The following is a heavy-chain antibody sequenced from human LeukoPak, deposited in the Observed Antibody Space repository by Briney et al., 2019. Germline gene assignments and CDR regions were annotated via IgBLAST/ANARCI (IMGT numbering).Heavy chain of an antibody. V-gene: IGHV1-8*01. CDR1: GNTLTSYD. D-gene: IGHD3-22*01. Sequence: AASVKVSCKASGNTLTSYDINWVREAPGQGLEWMGWMNPLSGNTGYAQKSRGRVTMTRNTSISTAYMELSSLRSEDTAVYYCAGDPHTYYSDSNGYSGGAFDIWGQGTVVTVSS. J-gene: IGHJ3*02. CDR2: MNPLSGNT. CDR3: AGDPHTYYSDSNGYSGGAFDI.